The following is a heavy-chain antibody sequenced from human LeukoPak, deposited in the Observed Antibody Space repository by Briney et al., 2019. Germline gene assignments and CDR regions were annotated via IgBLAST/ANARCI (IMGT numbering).Heavy chain of an antibody. J-gene: IGHJ4*02. CDR1: GGSISSYF. CDR2: IYYSGST. CDR3: ARVLCSAGSCYPLN. D-gene: IGHD2-15*01. V-gene: IGHV4-59*01. Sequence: SETLSLTCTVSGGSISSYFWSWIRQPPGKGLEWIGYIYYSGSTNYNPSLKSRVTISVDTSMNQFSLKLSSVIAAGTAVYYCARVLCSAGSCYPLNWGQGTLVTVSS.